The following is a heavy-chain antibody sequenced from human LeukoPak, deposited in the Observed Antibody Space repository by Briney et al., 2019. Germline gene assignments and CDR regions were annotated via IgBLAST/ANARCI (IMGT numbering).Heavy chain of an antibody. CDR3: ARGSDPDIVATTPGIGY. J-gene: IGHJ4*02. CDR2: IIPIFGTA. Sequence: SVQVSCQASGGTFSSYAISWVRQAPGQGLEWMGGIIPIFGTANYAQKFQGRVTITADESTSTAYMELSSLRSEDTAVYYCARGSDPDIVATTPGIGYWGQGTLVTVSS. V-gene: IGHV1-69*01. CDR1: GGTFSSYA. D-gene: IGHD5-12*01.